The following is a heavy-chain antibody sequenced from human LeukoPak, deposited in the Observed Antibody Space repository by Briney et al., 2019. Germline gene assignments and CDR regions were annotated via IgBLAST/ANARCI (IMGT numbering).Heavy chain of an antibody. CDR2: ISGSGGST. J-gene: IGHJ6*02. D-gene: IGHD3-10*01. CDR1: GFTFSSYA. Sequence: GGSLRLSCAASGFTFSSYAMSWVRQAPGKGLEWVSAISGSGGSTYYADSVKGRFTISRDNSKNTLYLQMNSLRAEDTAVYYCAKDLGFGEKKHHRSAPYYYYGMDVWGPGTTVTVS. V-gene: IGHV3-23*01. CDR3: AKDLGFGEKKHHRSAPYYYYGMDV.